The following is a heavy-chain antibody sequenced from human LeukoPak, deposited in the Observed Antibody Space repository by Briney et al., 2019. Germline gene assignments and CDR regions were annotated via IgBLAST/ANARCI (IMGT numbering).Heavy chain of an antibody. CDR1: GGSIRSLGYS. V-gene: IGHV4-39*07. Sequence: PSETLFLTCSVSGGSIRSLGYSWGWIRQPPGKGLEWIASMYYTGTTYYNPSLKSRVTMSVDTSKNQFSLNLTSVTAADTAVFYCARSVSAYAGRGWFDPWGQGTLVTVSS. J-gene: IGHJ5*02. D-gene: IGHD5-12*01. CDR3: ARSVSAYAGRGWFDP. CDR2: MYYTGTT.